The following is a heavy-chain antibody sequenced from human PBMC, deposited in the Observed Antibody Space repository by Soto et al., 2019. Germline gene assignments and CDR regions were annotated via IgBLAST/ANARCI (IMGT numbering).Heavy chain of an antibody. J-gene: IGHJ4*02. CDR1: GFTISTHG. Sequence: QAQLVESGGGVVQPGTSLRLSCAASGFTISTHGMHWVRQAPGKGLEWLANIWYDGSNKFYAESVQGRFSISKDNSKNTLYLQMSSLIAEDTAVYYCAAATTWNFHFPYWGQGTQVTVSS. V-gene: IGHV3-33*03. D-gene: IGHD1-7*01. CDR3: AAATTWNFHFPY. CDR2: IWYDGSNK.